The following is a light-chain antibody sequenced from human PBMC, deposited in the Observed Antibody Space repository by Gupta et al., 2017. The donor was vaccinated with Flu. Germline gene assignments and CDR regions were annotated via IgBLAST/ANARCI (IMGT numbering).Light chain of an antibody. CDR3: RQGTHWLYT. J-gene: IGKJ1*01. CDR1: QSLVDSSGNTY. CDR2: KVS. Sequence: VLTQSPLSLPVTLGQPASISCRSSQSLVDSSGNTYLSWFQQKPGQSPRRLIYKVSNRDSGVPDRFSGSGSGTDFTLKISKVEAEDVAFYYCRQGTHWLYTFGQGTKVEIK. V-gene: IGKV2-30*01.